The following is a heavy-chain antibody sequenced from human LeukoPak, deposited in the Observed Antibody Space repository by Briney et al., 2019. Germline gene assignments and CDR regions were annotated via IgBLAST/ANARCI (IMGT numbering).Heavy chain of an antibody. D-gene: IGHD2-8*01. J-gene: IGHJ3*02. V-gene: IGHV1-24*01. CDR3: ATVLGYCTNGVCYRGGYDAFDI. CDR2: FDPEDGET. CDR1: GYTLTELS. Sequence: ASVKVSCKVSGYTLTELSMHWVRQAPGKGLEWMGGFDPEDGETIYAQKFQGRVTMTEDTSTDTAYMELSSLRSEDTAVYYCATVLGYCTNGVCYRGGYDAFDIWGQGTMVTVSS.